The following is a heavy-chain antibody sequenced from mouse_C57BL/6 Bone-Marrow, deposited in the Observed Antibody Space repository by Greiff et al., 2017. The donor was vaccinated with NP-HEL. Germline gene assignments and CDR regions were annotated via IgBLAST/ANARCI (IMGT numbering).Heavy chain of an antibody. CDR1: GYAFSSSW. J-gene: IGHJ2*01. Sequence: QVQLKESGPELVKPGASVKISCKASGYAFSSSWMNWVKQRPGKGLEWIGRIYPGDGDTNYNGKFKGKATLTADKSSSTAYMQLSSLTSEDSAVYFCARLGGYVLFDYWGQGTTLTVSS. D-gene: IGHD2-2*01. CDR3: ARLGGYVLFDY. V-gene: IGHV1-82*01. CDR2: IYPGDGDT.